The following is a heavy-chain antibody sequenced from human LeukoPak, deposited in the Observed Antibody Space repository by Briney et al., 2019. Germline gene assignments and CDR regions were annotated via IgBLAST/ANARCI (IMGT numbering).Heavy chain of an antibody. J-gene: IGHJ4*02. Sequence: GGSLRLSCAASGFTFSSYGMHWVRQAPGKGLEWVAVISYDGSNKYYADSVKGRFTISRDNSKNTLYLQMNSLRAEDTAVYYCASGYSYWGQGTLVTVSS. V-gene: IGHV3-30*03. CDR1: GFTFSSYG. D-gene: IGHD1-1*01. CDR2: ISYDGSNK. CDR3: ASGYSY.